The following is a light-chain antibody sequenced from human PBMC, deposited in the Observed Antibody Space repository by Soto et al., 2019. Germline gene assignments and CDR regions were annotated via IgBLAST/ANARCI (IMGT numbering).Light chain of an antibody. Sequence: DIQMTQSPSSLSASVGYRVTITCRASQYIYNYLSWCQQKPGKAPNLLIYAASRLQSGVPSRFSGSGSGTDFTLTISSLQPADFATYYCQQSYSTPFTFGPGTKVDIK. CDR1: QYIYNY. CDR3: QQSYSTPFT. J-gene: IGKJ3*01. V-gene: IGKV1-39*01. CDR2: AAS.